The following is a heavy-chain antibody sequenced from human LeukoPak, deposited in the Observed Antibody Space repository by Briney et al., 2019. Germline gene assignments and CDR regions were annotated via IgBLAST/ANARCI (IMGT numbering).Heavy chain of an antibody. J-gene: IGHJ6*02. V-gene: IGHV3-64D*09. CDR3: VKDAGSYGMDV. CDR2: ITSNAGST. CDR1: GFTFGRYT. D-gene: IGHD6-13*01. Sequence: PGLSLRLSCSASGFTFGRYTIHSVRQAPGNGLEYVSSITSNAGSTSYPASLKRTFPISRDNSNTPLYLQVSSLRAEATAVYYCVKDAGSYGMDVWGQGTTVTVSS.